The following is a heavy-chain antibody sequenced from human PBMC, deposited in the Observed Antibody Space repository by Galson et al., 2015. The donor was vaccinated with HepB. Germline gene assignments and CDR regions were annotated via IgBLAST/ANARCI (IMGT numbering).Heavy chain of an antibody. Sequence: SLRLSCAASGFTFSSYAMSWVRQAPGKGLEWVSSINTNGGSTYYADSVKGRFTISRDNSRNSLYLQMNSLRAEDTAVYYCARGASPYYYGSGSYNWFDPWGQGTLVTVSS. V-gene: IGHV3-23*01. CDR1: GFTFSSYA. D-gene: IGHD3-10*01. J-gene: IGHJ5*02. CDR3: ARGASPYYYGSGSYNWFDP. CDR2: INTNGGST.